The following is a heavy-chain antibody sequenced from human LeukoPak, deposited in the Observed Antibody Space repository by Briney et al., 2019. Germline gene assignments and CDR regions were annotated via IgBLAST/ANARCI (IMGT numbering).Heavy chain of an antibody. J-gene: IGHJ6*03. CDR2: IYTSGST. Sequence: PSQTLSLTCTVSGGSISSGSYYWSWSRQPAGKGLEWIGSIYTSGSTNYNPSLKSRVTISIDTSKNQFSLKLSSVTAADTAVYYCARAWSNVDDFWSYDKYYYMDVWGKGTTVTVSS. CDR3: ARAWSNVDDFWSYDKYYYMDV. D-gene: IGHD3-3*01. CDR1: GGSISSGSYY. V-gene: IGHV4-61*02.